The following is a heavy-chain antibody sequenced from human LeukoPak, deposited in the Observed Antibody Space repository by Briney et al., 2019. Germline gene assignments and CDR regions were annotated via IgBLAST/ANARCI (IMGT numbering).Heavy chain of an antibody. CDR3: AREGPAGDYDAFDI. V-gene: IGHV3-7*01. Sequence: GGSLRLSCAASGFTFSSYWMSWVRQAPGKGLEWVANIKQDGSEKYYVDSVKGRFTISRDNAKNSLYLQMNSLRAEDTAVYYCAREGPAGDYDAFDIWGQGTMVTVSS. CDR1: GFTFSSYW. CDR2: IKQDGSEK. J-gene: IGHJ3*02. D-gene: IGHD1-26*01.